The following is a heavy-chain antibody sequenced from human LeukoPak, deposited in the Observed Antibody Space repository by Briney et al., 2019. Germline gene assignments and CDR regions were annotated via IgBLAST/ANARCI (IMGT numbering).Heavy chain of an antibody. V-gene: IGHV3-30*04. J-gene: IGHJ4*02. CDR1: GFTFSSYA. D-gene: IGHD3-16*02. CDR2: ISYDGSNK. CDR3: TRSMGRGGITFGGVIVRRYFDY. Sequence: GGSLRLSCAASGFTFSSYAMHWVRQAPGKGLEWVAIISYDGSNKDYADSAKGRFTISRDNSKNTLNLQMNSLRGEDTAVYYYTRSMGRGGITFGGVIVRRYFDYWGQGTLVTVSS.